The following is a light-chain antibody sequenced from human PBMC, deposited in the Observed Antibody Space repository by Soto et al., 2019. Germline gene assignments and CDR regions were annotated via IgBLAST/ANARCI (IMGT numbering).Light chain of an antibody. Sequence: DIQMTQCPSTLSGSAGDRVSITCRGSQTSSSCLAGYQQQPGTAPKILIYNASTLNRGVPSRCSGSGAGTKFTLTISSLQPDDFATYYCQHYNSDSGAFGQGTKVDIK. J-gene: IGKJ1*01. CDR1: QTSSSC. V-gene: IGKV1-5*03. CDR3: QHYNSDSGA. CDR2: NAS.